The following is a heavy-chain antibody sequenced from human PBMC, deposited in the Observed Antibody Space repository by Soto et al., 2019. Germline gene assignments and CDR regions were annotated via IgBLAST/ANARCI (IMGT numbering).Heavy chain of an antibody. Sequence: QVQLVESGGGVVQPGRSLRLSCAASGFTFSNYAMHWVRQAPGKGLDWVALISYDGNDKYYADSVKGRFTISRDHSKNTLSLQMNNLRAEDTAVYYCVRAPNLLGGFWFDPWGQGTLVTVSS. D-gene: IGHD1-26*01. CDR3: VRAPNLLGGFWFDP. V-gene: IGHV3-30-3*01. J-gene: IGHJ5*02. CDR2: ISYDGNDK. CDR1: GFTFSNYA.